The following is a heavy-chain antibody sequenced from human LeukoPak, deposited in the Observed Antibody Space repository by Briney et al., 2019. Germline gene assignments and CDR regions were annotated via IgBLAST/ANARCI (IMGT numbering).Heavy chain of an antibody. CDR3: ARDRECSGGSCYLYWYFDL. CDR2: IYSGGST. V-gene: IGHV3-53*01. J-gene: IGHJ2*01. D-gene: IGHD2-15*01. CDR1: GFTVSSNY. Sequence: GGSLRLSCAASGFTVSSNYMSWVRQASGKGLEWVSVIYSGGSTYYADSVKGRFTISRDNSKNTLYLQMNSLRAEDTAVYYCARDRECSGGSCYLYWYFDLWGRGTLVTVSS.